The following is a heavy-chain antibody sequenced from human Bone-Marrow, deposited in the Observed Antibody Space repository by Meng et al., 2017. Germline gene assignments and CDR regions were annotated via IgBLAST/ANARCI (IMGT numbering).Heavy chain of an antibody. Sequence: LAKPSQPLALTCTRSGGHMCSGREYWSWSRQHPGKGLEWSGYMYYSGITYNNPSLKGRVTISVDTSKYPCSLKLSSVTAADTAVYYCARVIVATSCYFDYWGQGTLVTVSS. CDR1: GGHMCSGREY. D-gene: IGHD5-12*01. J-gene: IGHJ4*02. CDR2: MYYSGIT. V-gene: IGHV4-31*03. CDR3: ARVIVATSCYFDY.